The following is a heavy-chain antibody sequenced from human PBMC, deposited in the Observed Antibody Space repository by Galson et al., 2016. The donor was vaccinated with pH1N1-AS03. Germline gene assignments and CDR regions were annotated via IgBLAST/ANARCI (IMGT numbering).Heavy chain of an antibody. Sequence: SETLSLTCSVSGYSITTGHYWGWIRQPPGRGLEWIGSIYPAVSTDHNPSLKSRVALSVDTSKNQFSLTLISVTAADTALYYCARSPRLISVAGTFPSRFDFWGPGILVTVSS. CDR1: GYSITTGHY. V-gene: IGHV4-38-2*02. CDR2: IYPAVST. D-gene: IGHD6-19*01. CDR3: ARSPRLISVAGTFPSRFDF. J-gene: IGHJ4*02.